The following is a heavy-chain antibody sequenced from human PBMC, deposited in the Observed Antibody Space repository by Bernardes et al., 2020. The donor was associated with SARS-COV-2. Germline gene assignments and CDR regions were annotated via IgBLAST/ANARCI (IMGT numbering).Heavy chain of an antibody. D-gene: IGHD5-12*01. CDR1: GGTFSSYT. J-gene: IGHJ6*02. CDR2: IIPILGIA. V-gene: IGHV1-69*02. CDR3: ARAPDIVATIRYYYYGMDV. Sequence: SVTVSCKASGGTFSSYTLSWVRQAPGKGREGMGRIIPILGIANYAQKFQGRVTITADKATSTAYMELSSLRSEDPAVYYCARAPDIVATIRYYYYGMDVWGQGTTVTVSS.